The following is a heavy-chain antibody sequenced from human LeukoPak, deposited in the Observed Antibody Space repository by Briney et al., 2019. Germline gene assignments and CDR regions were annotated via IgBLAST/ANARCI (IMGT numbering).Heavy chain of an antibody. CDR3: AREGNWNDEWDYYHYGMDV. Sequence: KPSETLSLTCAVYGGSFSGYYWSWIRQPPGKGLEWIGEINHSGSTNYNPSLKSRVTISVDTSKNQFSLKLSSVTAADTAVYYCAREGNWNDEWDYYHYGMDVWGQGTTVTVSS. CDR2: INHSGST. D-gene: IGHD1-20*01. J-gene: IGHJ6*02. V-gene: IGHV4-34*01. CDR1: GGSFSGYY.